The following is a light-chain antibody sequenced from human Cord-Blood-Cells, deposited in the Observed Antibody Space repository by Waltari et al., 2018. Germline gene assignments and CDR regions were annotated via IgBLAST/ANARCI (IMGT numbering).Light chain of an antibody. J-gene: IGKJ4*01. CDR3: QQYDNLPLT. Sequence: DIQMTQSPSSLSASVGGRATITCQASQDISNYLNWYQQKPGKAPKLLIYDASNLETGGPSRFSGSGSGTDFTFTISSLQPEDIATYYCQQYDNLPLTFGGGTKVEIK. CDR1: QDISNY. CDR2: DAS. V-gene: IGKV1-33*01.